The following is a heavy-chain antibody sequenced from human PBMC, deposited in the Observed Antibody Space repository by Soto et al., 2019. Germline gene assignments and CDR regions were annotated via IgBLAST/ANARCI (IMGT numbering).Heavy chain of an antibody. Sequence: ASVKVSCKASGYTFTSYGISWVRQAPGQGLEWMGWISAYNGNTNYAQKLQGRVTMTTDTSTSTAYMELRSLRSDDTAVYYCAIMAFTMDDRSGYPIVGMDVWGQGSTVTVSS. CDR3: AIMAFTMDDRSGYPIVGMDV. V-gene: IGHV1-18*01. CDR1: GYTFTSYG. D-gene: IGHD3-22*01. CDR2: ISAYNGNT. J-gene: IGHJ6*02.